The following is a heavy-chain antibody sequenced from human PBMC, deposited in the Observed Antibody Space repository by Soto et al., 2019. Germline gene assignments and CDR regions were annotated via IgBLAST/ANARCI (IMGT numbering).Heavy chain of an antibody. CDR2: ISSSSSYI. D-gene: IGHD7-27*01. CDR3: ASSRGWEANWDAFDI. V-gene: IGHV3-21*01. J-gene: IGHJ3*02. Sequence: GGSLRLSCAASGFTFSSYSMNWVRQAPGKGLEWVSSISSSSSYIYYADSVKGRFTISRDNAKNSLYLQMNSLRAEDTAVYYCASSRGWEANWDAFDIWGQGTMVTVSS. CDR1: GFTFSSYS.